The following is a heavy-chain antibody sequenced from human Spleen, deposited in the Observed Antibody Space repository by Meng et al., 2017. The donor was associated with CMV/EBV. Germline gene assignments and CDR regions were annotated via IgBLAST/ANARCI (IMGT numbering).Heavy chain of an antibody. CDR1: ISSSSYY. CDR2: IYYSGST. CDR3: ARESYCSSTSCYVINWFDP. D-gene: IGHD2-2*01. J-gene: IGHJ5*02. Sequence: ISSSSYYWVWIRQPPGKGLEWIGSIYYSGSTYYNPSLKSRVTISVDTSKNQFSLKLSSVTAADTAVYYCARESYCSSTSCYVINWFDPWGQGTLVTVSS. V-gene: IGHV4-39*07.